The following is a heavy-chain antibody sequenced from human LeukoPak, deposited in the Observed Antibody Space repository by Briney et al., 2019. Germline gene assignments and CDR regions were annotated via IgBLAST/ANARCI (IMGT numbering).Heavy chain of an antibody. CDR2: IYTSGST. Sequence: SETLSLTCTVSGGSISSYYWSWIRQPAGKGLEWIGRIYTSGSTNYNPSLKSRVTMSVDTSKNQFSLKLSSVTAADTAVYYCARERLDLSYYYYMDVWGKGTTVTVSS. CDR1: GGSISSYY. V-gene: IGHV4-4*07. D-gene: IGHD3-9*01. J-gene: IGHJ6*03. CDR3: ARERLDLSYYYYMDV.